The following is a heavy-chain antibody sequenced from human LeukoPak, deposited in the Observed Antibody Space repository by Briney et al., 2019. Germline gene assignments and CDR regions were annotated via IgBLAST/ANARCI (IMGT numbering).Heavy chain of an antibody. V-gene: IGHV3-21*01. J-gene: IGHJ5*02. CDR1: GFTFSSYS. D-gene: IGHD4-17*01. Sequence: PGGSLRLSCAASGFTFSSYSMNWIRQAPGKGLEWVSSISSSSSYIYYADSVKGRFTNSRDNAKNSLYLQMNSLRAEDTAVYYCASSYGDYVFLDNWFDPWGQGTLVTVSS. CDR2: ISSSSSYI. CDR3: ASSYGDYVFLDNWFDP.